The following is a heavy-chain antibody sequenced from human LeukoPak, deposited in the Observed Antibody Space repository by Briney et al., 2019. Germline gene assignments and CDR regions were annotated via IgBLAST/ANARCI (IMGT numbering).Heavy chain of an antibody. J-gene: IGHJ4*02. V-gene: IGHV5-51*01. Sequence: GESLKISCKGSGYSFTSYWLGLVRQMPGKGLEWMGIIYPGDSDTRYSPSFQGQVTISADKSISSAYLQWSSLKASDTGIYYCARHSRVSGLTGYWGQGTLVTVSS. CDR2: IYPGDSDT. D-gene: IGHD2-15*01. CDR3: ARHSRVSGLTGY. CDR1: GYSFTSYW.